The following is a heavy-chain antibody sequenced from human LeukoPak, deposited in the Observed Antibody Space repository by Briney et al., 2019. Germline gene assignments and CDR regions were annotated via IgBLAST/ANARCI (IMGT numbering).Heavy chain of an antibody. CDR1: GFTFSSYA. Sequence: PGGSLRLSCAASGFTFSSYAMSWVRQAPGKGLEWVSAISGSGGSTYYADSVKGRITISRDNSKNTMYLQMNSLRAEDTAVYYCARGWASNIYASAFDIWGQGTMVTVSS. J-gene: IGHJ3*02. D-gene: IGHD2/OR15-2a*01. CDR2: ISGSGGST. V-gene: IGHV3-23*01. CDR3: ARGWASNIYASAFDI.